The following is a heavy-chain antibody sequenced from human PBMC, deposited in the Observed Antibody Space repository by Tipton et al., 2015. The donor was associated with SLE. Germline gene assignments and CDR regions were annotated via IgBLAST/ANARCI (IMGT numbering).Heavy chain of an antibody. J-gene: IGHJ6*03. CDR1: GFTFSSYW. CDR3: ARDKGQLVPGHMDV. Sequence: SLRLSCAATGFTFSSYWMHWVRQAPGKGLVWASRINSDGSSTSYADSVKGRFTISRDNAKNTLYLQMNSLRAEDTAVYYCARDKGQLVPGHMDVWGKGTTVTVSS. V-gene: IGHV3-74*01. D-gene: IGHD6-6*01. CDR2: INSDGSST.